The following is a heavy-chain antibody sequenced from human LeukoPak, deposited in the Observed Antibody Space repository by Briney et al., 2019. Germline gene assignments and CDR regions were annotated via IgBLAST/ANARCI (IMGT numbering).Heavy chain of an antibody. D-gene: IGHD6-13*01. Sequence: SETLSLTCTVSGGSISSSSYYWGWIRQPPGKGLEWIGSIYYSGSTYYNPSLKSRVTISVDTSKNQFSLKLSSVTAADTAVYYCASQDGHSSSWCANYYYYYGMDVWGQGTTVTVSS. CDR2: IYYSGST. J-gene: IGHJ6*02. CDR3: ASQDGHSSSWCANYYYYYGMDV. V-gene: IGHV4-39*01. CDR1: GGSISSSSYY.